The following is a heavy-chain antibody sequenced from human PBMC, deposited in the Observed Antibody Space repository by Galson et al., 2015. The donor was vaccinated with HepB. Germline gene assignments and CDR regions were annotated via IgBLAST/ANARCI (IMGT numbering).Heavy chain of an antibody. D-gene: IGHD6-13*01. J-gene: IGHJ4*02. Sequence: SCAASGFTVSATYMSWVRQAPGKGLECVSLIYSGGDTYYANSVKGRFTISRDESRNTLYLQMNTLRAEDTAIYYCARGYSVSWYSGLGYWGQGTLVTVSS. CDR3: ARGYSVSWYSGLGY. CDR2: IYSGGDT. V-gene: IGHV3-53*01. CDR1: GFTVSATY.